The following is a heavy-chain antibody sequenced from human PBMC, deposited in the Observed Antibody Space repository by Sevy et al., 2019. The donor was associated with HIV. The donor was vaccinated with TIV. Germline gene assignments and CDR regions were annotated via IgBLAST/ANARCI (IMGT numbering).Heavy chain of an antibody. CDR1: GYTLTSHG. Sequence: ASVKDSCKASGYTLTSHGISWVRQAPGQGLEWMGWISGYNGNTNYAQKLQGRVTLTRDTSTNTAYMELRSLRSDDTAIYYCARDPNGYYYDTSGYFDYWGQGTLVTVSS. J-gene: IGHJ4*02. CDR2: ISGYNGNT. D-gene: IGHD3-22*01. V-gene: IGHV1-18*01. CDR3: ARDPNGYYYDTSGYFDY.